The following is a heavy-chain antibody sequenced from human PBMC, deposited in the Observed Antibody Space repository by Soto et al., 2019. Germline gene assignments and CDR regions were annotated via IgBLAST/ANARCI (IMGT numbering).Heavy chain of an antibody. CDR3: AKADVLRYFDWSGEYYFDY. J-gene: IGHJ4*02. CDR2: ISSSSSYI. V-gene: IGHV3-21*01. CDR1: GFTFSSYS. D-gene: IGHD3-9*01. Sequence: GGSLRLSCAASGFTFSSYSMNWVRQAPGKGLEWVSSISSSSSYIYYADSVKGRFTISRDNAKNSLYLQMNSLRAEDTAVYYCAKADVLRYFDWSGEYYFDYWGQGTLVTVSS.